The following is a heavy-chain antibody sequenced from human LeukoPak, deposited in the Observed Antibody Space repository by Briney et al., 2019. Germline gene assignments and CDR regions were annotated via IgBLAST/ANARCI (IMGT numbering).Heavy chain of an antibody. V-gene: IGHV3-20*04. D-gene: IGHD4-17*01. CDR3: ARDLGTTVTTYLDY. CDR2: INWNGGST. Sequence: GGSLRLSCAASGFTFDDYGMSWVRQAPGKGLEWVSDINWNGGSTGYADSVKGRFTISRDNAKNSLYLQMNSLRAEDTALYYCARDLGTTVTTYLDYWGQGTLVTVSS. J-gene: IGHJ4*02. CDR1: GFTFDDYG.